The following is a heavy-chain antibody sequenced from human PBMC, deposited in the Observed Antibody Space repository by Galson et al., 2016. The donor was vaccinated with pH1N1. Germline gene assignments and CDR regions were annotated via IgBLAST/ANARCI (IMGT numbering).Heavy chain of an antibody. CDR1: GYTLTDYD. CDR2: MNPNNDNT. J-gene: IGHJ4*02. D-gene: IGHD2-15*01. V-gene: IGHV1-8*01. CDR3: ARGGYCSGGSCYDVFDY. Sequence: SVKVSCKASGYTLTDYDINWVRQGTGQGLEWMGWMNPNNDNTGYAQKFQGRVTMTRNTSISTAYMELSSLRSEDTAVYYCARGGYCSGGSCYDVFDYWGQGTLVTVS.